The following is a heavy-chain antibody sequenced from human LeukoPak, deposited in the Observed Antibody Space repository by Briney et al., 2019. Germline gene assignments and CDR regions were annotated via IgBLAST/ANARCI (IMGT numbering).Heavy chain of an antibody. CDR1: GGSISSGDYY. CDR3: ARGAYGSGSSDY. Sequence: KASETLSLTCTVSGGSISSGDYYWSWIRQPPGKGLGWIEYIYYSGSTYYNPSLKSRVTISVDTSKNQFSLKLSSVTAADTAVYYCARGAYGSGSSDYWGQGTLVTVSS. V-gene: IGHV4-30-4*01. J-gene: IGHJ4*02. D-gene: IGHD3-10*01. CDR2: IYYSGST.